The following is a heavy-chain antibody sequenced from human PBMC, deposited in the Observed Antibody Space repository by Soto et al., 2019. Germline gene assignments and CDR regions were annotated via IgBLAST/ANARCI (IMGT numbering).Heavy chain of an antibody. CDR2: IYYSGST. V-gene: IGHV4-30-4*01. D-gene: IGHD2-2*01. CDR3: ARDRVVVVAAANYYYYGMDV. CDR1: GGSISSGDYY. Sequence: SETLSLTCTVSGGSISSGDYYWSWIRQPPGKGLEWIEYIYYSGSTYYNPSLKSRVTISVDTSKNQFSLKLSSVTAADTAVYYCARDRVVVVAAANYYYYGMDVWGQGTTVTVSS. J-gene: IGHJ6*02.